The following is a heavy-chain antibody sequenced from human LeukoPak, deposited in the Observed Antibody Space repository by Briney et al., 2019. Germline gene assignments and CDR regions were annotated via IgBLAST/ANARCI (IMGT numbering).Heavy chain of an antibody. CDR2: INSDGSTT. J-gene: IGHJ4*02. CDR3: ARPRGPGAFDC. Sequence: GGSLRLSCAASGFTFSSYWMHWVRQAPGKGLVWVSHINSDGSTTNYADSVKGRFTISRDNAKNTLSLQMNSLRAEDTAVYYCARPRGPGAFDCWGQGTLVTVSS. V-gene: IGHV3-74*01. D-gene: IGHD1-26*01. CDR1: GFTFSSYW.